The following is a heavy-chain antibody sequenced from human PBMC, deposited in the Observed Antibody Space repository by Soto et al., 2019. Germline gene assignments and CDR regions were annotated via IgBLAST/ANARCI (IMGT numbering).Heavy chain of an antibody. Sequence: GGSLRLSCAASGFTFSSYGMHWVRQAPGKGLEWVAVISYDGSNKYYADSVKGRFTISRDNSKNTLYLQMNSLRAEDTAVYYCAKVSAADINGPFDYWGQGT. CDR2: ISYDGSNK. D-gene: IGHD6-13*01. CDR3: AKVSAADINGPFDY. CDR1: GFTFSSYG. J-gene: IGHJ4*02. V-gene: IGHV3-30*18.